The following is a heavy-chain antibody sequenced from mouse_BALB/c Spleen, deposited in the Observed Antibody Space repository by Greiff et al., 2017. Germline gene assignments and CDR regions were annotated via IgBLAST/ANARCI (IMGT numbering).Heavy chain of an antibody. J-gene: IGHJ4*01. D-gene: IGHD3-1*01. CDR3: ARATYYAMDY. V-gene: IGHV14-4*02. CDR2: IDPENGDT. CDR1: GFNIKDYY. Sequence: VQLKQSGAELVRSGASVKLSCTASGFNIKDYYMHWVKQRPEQGLEWIGWIDPENGDTEYAPKFQGKATMTADTSSNTAYLQLSSLTSEDTAVYYTARATYYAMDYWGQGTSGTVSS.